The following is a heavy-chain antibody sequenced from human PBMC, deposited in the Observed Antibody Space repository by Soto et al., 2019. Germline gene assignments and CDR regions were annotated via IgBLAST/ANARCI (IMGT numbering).Heavy chain of an antibody. CDR2: IWYDGSNK. J-gene: IGHJ6*03. Sequence: QVQLVESGGGVVQPGRSLRLSCAASGFTFSSDGMHWVRQAPGKGLEWVAVIWYDGSNKYYADSVKGRFTISRDNSKNTLYLQMNSLRAEDTAVYYCAREEVVIVESFYYYYMDVWGKGTTVTVSS. V-gene: IGHV3-33*01. CDR1: GFTFSSDG. D-gene: IGHD3-22*01. CDR3: AREEVVIVESFYYYYMDV.